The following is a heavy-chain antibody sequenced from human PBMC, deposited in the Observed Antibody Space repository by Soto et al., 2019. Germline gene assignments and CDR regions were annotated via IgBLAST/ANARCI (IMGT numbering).Heavy chain of an antibody. CDR1: GYSFTTYW. J-gene: IGHJ6*02. CDR2: INPGDYDT. V-gene: IGHV5-51*01. Sequence: PGESLKISCKGSGYSFTTYWIAWVRQLPGKGLELMGIINPGDYDTRYSPSFQGRVTISADRSINTAYLQWSSLKASDTAIYYCARHEQFYYSYYGMDVWGQGTTVTVS. CDR3: ARHEQFYYSYYGMDV.